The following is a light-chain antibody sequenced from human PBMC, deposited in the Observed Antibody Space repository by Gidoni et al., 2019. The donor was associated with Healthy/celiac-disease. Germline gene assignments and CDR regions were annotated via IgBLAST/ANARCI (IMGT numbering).Light chain of an antibody. CDR3: LLYYGGAQLGV. J-gene: IGLJ3*02. CDR2: STS. V-gene: IGLV7-43*01. CDR1: TGAVTSGYY. Sequence: QPVVTQEPSLTVSPGGTVTLTCASSTGAVTSGYYPNWFQQKPGQAPRALIDSTSNKHSGTPARCSGSLLGGKAALTLEGGQREEEAEYYCLLYYGGAQLGVFGGGTKLTGL.